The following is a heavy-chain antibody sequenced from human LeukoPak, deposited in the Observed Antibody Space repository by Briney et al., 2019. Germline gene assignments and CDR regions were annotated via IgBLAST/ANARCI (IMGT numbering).Heavy chain of an antibody. CDR1: GGSISSSSYY. V-gene: IGHV4-39*01. D-gene: IGHD3-10*01. CDR3: ARLWVRGPMDV. CDR2: IYYSGST. Sequence: TSETLSLTCTVSGGSISSSSYYWGWIRQPPGKGLEWIGSIYYSGSTYYNPSLKSRVTISVDTSKNQFSLKLSSVTAADTAVYCCARLWVRGPMDVWGKGTTVTISS. J-gene: IGHJ6*04.